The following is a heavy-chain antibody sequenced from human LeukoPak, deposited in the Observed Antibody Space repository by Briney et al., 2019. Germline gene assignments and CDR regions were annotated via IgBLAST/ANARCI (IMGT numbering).Heavy chain of an antibody. CDR1: GFTFSSYA. D-gene: IGHD3-9*01. CDR2: IGGSGDTT. Sequence: PGVSLRLSCAASGFTFSSYAMSWVRQAPGKGLEWVSTIGGSGDTTYYADSVKGRFTISRDNSKNTLYLQMNSLRAQDTAVYYCAKISRWDILTGYYDFHYWAQGTLVTVSS. CDR3: AKISRWDILTGYYDFHY. J-gene: IGHJ4*02. V-gene: IGHV3-23*01.